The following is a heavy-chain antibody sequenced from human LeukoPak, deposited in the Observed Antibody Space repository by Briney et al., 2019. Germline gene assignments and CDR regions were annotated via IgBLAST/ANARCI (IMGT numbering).Heavy chain of an antibody. CDR2: MYYSGST. J-gene: IGHJ5*02. CDR1: GGSISSGDYY. Sequence: SETLSLTCTVSGGSISSGDYYWSWIRQPPGKGLEWIGYMYYSGSTCYNPSLKSRATISVDTSKNQFSLKLSSVTAADTAVYYCARPYYYDSRIDPWGQGTLVTVSS. CDR3: ARPYYYDSRIDP. D-gene: IGHD3-22*01. V-gene: IGHV4-30-4*01.